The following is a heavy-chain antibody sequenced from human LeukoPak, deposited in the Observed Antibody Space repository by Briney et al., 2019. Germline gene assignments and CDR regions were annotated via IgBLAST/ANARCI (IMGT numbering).Heavy chain of an antibody. CDR1: GGSFRGYY. J-gene: IGHJ4*02. Sequence: SETLSLTCAVYGGSFRGYYWSWIRQPPGKGLEWIGEINDSGSTHYNTSLNSRVTISVDTSKNQVYLKLSSVTAADTAIYYCARGVSHRNFDWLFYWGQGTLVTVSS. D-gene: IGHD3-9*01. CDR2: INDSGST. CDR3: ARGVSHRNFDWLFY. V-gene: IGHV4-34*01.